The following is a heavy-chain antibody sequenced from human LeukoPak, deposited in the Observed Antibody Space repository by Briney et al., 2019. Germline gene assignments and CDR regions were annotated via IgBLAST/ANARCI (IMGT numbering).Heavy chain of an antibody. CDR2: IYSGGTT. V-gene: IGHV3-23*03. Sequence: GGSLRLSCAASGFTFSNYAMSWVRQARGEGLGWVSVIYSGGTTSYADSVKGRFTSSRDNSKSTLYMQMNSLRAEDTAVYYCAKAKPKNMVRGLIMRRESRYYFDYWGQGTLVTVSS. CDR3: AKAKPKNMVRGLIMRRESRYYFDY. CDR1: GFTFSNYA. J-gene: IGHJ4*02. D-gene: IGHD3-10*01.